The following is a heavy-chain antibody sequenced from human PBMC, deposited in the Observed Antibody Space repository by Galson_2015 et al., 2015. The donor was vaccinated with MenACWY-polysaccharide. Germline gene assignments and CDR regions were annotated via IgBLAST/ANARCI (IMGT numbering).Heavy chain of an antibody. CDR3: TRGVLAVARVPTSGSNDF. Sequence: PGQGLEWMGWINPDSGDTKSAQKFQGRVTMTRDVSISTAYMELSWLRSDDTAVYYCTRGVLAVARVPTSGSNDFWGQGTLVTVSS. CDR2: INPDSGDT. D-gene: IGHD6-19*01. V-gene: IGHV1-2*02. J-gene: IGHJ4*02.